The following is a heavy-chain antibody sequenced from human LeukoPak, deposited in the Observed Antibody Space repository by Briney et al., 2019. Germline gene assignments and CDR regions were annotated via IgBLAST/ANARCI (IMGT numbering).Heavy chain of an antibody. D-gene: IGHD5-12*01. CDR3: ARERRYSGYDVFDY. CDR2: IIPILGIA. J-gene: IGHJ4*02. CDR1: GGTFSSYA. V-gene: IGHV1-69*04. Sequence: SVKVSCKASGGTFSSYAISWVRQAPGQGLEWMGRIIPILGIANYAQKFQGRVTITADKSTSTAYMELSSLRSEDTAVYYCARERRYSGYDVFDYWGQGTLVTVSS.